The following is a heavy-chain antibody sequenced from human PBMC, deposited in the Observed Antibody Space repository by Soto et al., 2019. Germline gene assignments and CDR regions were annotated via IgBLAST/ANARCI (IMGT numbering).Heavy chain of an antibody. J-gene: IGHJ2*01. CDR1: GGSISSYY. V-gene: IGHV4-59*01. Sequence: QVQLQESGPGLVKPSETLSLTCTVSGGSISSYYWSWIRQPPGKGLEWIGYIYYSGSTNYNPSLKRRVTISVDTSKNQFSLKLSSVTAADTAVYYCARGGCSGGSCFFPVWYFDLWGRGTLVTVSS. CDR3: ARGGCSGGSCFFPVWYFDL. D-gene: IGHD2-15*01. CDR2: IYYSGST.